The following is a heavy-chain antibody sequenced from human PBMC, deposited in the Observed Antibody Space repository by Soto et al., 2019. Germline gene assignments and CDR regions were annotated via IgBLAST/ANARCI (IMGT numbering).Heavy chain of an antibody. CDR3: ARDVDTAMVGFWFDP. V-gene: IGHV1-69*13. J-gene: IGHJ5*02. CDR1: GGTFSNYA. Sequence: SVKVSCKASGGTFSNYAITWVRQAPGQGLEWLGRIIPIFGSANYAQKFQGRVTITADESTSTAYMELSSLRSEDTAVYYCARDVDTAMVGFWFDPWGQGTLVTVSS. CDR2: IIPIFGSA. D-gene: IGHD5-18*01.